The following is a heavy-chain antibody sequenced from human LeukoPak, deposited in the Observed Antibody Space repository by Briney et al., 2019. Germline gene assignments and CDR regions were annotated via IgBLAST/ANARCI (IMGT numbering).Heavy chain of an antibody. CDR1: GGSISGSSYY. CDR3: ARDATVTNFDY. CDR2: IYYSGST. D-gene: IGHD4-17*01. Sequence: PSETLSLTCTVSGGSISGSSYYWGWIRQPPGKGLEWIGSIYYSGSTYYNPSLKSRVTISVDTSKNQFSLKLSSVTAADTAVYYCARDATVTNFDYWGQGTLVTVSS. V-gene: IGHV4-39*07. J-gene: IGHJ4*02.